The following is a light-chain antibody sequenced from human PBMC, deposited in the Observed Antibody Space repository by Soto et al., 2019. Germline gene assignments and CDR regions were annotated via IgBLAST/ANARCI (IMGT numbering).Light chain of an antibody. CDR2: AAS. CDR3: QQFGRSPLT. V-gene: IGKV3-20*01. J-gene: IGKJ4*01. Sequence: EIVLTQSPGTLSLAPGERATLSCRASESVSYNYIAWYQQKPGQAPRLLIYAASSRATGIPDRFSGSGSGTDFSLTISRLEPEDFGVYYCQQFGRSPLTFGGGTKVDIK. CDR1: ESVSYNY.